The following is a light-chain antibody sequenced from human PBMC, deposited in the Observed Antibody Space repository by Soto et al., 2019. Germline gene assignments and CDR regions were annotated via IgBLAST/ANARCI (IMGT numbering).Light chain of an antibody. CDR3: QQRSNWPVLT. V-gene: IGKV3-11*01. J-gene: IGKJ4*01. CDR2: DAS. Sequence: EIVLTQSPATLSLSPGERATLSCRASQSVSTYLAWFQQKPGQAPRLFIYDASNRATGIPARFSGNGSGTDFTLPISSLEPEDFAVYYCQQRSNWPVLTFGGGTKVEIK. CDR1: QSVSTY.